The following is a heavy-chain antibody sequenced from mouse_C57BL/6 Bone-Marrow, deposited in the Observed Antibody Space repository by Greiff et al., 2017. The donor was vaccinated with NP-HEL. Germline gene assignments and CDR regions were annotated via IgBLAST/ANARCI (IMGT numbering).Heavy chain of an antibody. V-gene: IGHV1-55*01. J-gene: IGHJ2*01. CDR2: IYPGSGST. CDR1: GYTFTSYW. D-gene: IGHD2-2*01. Sequence: QVQLQQPGAELVKPGASVKMSCKASGYTFTSYWITWVKQRPGQGLAWIGDIYPGSGSTNYNEKFKSKATLTVDTSSSTAYMQLSSLTSEDSAVYYCARSGGYDDYFDYWGQGTTLTVSS. CDR3: ARSGGYDDYFDY.